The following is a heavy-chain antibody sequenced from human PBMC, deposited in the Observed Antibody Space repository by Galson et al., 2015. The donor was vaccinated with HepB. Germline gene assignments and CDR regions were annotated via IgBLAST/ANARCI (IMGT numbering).Heavy chain of an antibody. Sequence: SETLSLTCTVSGGSISSYYWSWIRQPPGKGLEWIGYIYYSGSTNYNPSLKSRVTISVDTSKNQFSLKLSSVTAADTAVYYCARAVGATSELDYWGQGTLVTVSS. D-gene: IGHD1-26*01. CDR2: IYYSGST. CDR1: GGSISSYY. J-gene: IGHJ4*02. V-gene: IGHV4-59*01. CDR3: ARAVGATSELDY.